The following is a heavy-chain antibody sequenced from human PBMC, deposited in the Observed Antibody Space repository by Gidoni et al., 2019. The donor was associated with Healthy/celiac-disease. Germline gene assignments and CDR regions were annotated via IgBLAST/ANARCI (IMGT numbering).Heavy chain of an antibody. Sequence: EVQLVESGGGLVKPGGSLRLPGAASGSTFRSHSMNWAHQAPGTGLEWVSSISSSSSYIYYADSVKGRFTISRDNAKNSLYLQMNSLRAEDTAVYYCARERRIQLWFQASESFYGMDVWGQGTTVTVSS. V-gene: IGHV3-21*01. CDR1: GSTFRSHS. CDR3: ARERRIQLWFQASESFYGMDV. D-gene: IGHD5-18*01. J-gene: IGHJ6*02. CDR2: ISSSSSYI.